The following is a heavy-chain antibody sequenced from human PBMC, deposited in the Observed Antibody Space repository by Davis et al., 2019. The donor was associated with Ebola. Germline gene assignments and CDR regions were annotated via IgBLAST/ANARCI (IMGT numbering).Heavy chain of an antibody. CDR3: AKDGGGTVTTVYYYYGMDV. V-gene: IGHV3-30*18. Sequence: GESLKISCAASGFTFSSYGMHWVRQAPGKGLEWVAVISYDGSNKYYADSVKGRFTISRDNSKNTLYLQMNSLRAEDTAVYYCAKDGGGTVTTVYYYYGMDVWGQGTTVTVSS. CDR2: ISYDGSNK. D-gene: IGHD4-17*01. CDR1: GFTFSSYG. J-gene: IGHJ6*02.